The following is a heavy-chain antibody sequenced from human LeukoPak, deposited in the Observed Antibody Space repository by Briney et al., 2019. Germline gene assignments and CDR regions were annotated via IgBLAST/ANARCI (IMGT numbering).Heavy chain of an antibody. V-gene: IGHV3-7*01. J-gene: IGHJ4*02. Sequence: GGSLRLSCAASGFTFSSYAMSWVRQAPGKGLEWVANIKQDGSEKYYVDSVKGRFTISRDNAKNSLYLQMNSLRAEDTAVYYCARDVLRYFDWLPYPIDYWGQGTLVTVSS. CDR1: GFTFSSYA. D-gene: IGHD3-9*01. CDR3: ARDVLRYFDWLPYPIDY. CDR2: IKQDGSEK.